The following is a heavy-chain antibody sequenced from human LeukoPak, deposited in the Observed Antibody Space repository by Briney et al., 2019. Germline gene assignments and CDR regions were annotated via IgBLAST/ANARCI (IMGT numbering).Heavy chain of an antibody. V-gene: IGHV4-61*02. CDR3: AREDIARGWFDP. D-gene: IGHD6-13*01. J-gene: IGHJ5*02. CDR2: IYTSGST. CDR1: GGSISSGNDY. Sequence: SETLSLTCTVSGGSISSGNDYWSWIRQPAGKGLEHIGRIYTSGSTNYNPSLKSRVTISVDTSKNQFSLKLSSVTAADTAVYYCAREDIARGWFDPWGQGTLVTVSS.